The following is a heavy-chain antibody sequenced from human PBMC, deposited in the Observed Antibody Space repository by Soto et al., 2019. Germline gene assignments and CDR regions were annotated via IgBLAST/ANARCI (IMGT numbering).Heavy chain of an antibody. D-gene: IGHD1-26*01. CDR3: ARGGGTAYYAFDI. CDR1: GGSISSSSYY. V-gene: IGHV4-39*01. J-gene: IGHJ3*02. Sequence: QLQLQESGPGLVKPSETLSLTFTVSGGSISSSSYYWGWIRPPPGKGLEWLGSIYYSGGPYYNPSLKSRVATSVDTSKNQFSLKLSSVTAADTAVYYCARGGGTAYYAFDIWGQGTMVTVSS. CDR2: IYYSGGP.